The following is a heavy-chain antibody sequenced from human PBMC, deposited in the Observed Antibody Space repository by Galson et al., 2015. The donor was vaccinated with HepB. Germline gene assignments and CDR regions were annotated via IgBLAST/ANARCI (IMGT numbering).Heavy chain of an antibody. J-gene: IGHJ4*02. Sequence: SLRLSCAASGFTFSSYSMNWVRQAPVKGLEWVSYISSSSSTIYYADSVNGRFTISRDNANNSLYLQMNSLRDEDTAVYYCARVIHGPRRPYYFDYWGQGTLVTVSS. CDR3: ARVIHGPRRPYYFDY. CDR2: ISSSSSTI. V-gene: IGHV3-48*02. CDR1: GFTFSSYS.